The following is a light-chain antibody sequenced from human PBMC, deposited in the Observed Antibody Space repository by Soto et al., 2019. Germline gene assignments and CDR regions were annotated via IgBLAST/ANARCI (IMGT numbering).Light chain of an antibody. CDR3: QQYNRYSKT. J-gene: IGKJ1*01. CDR1: QSISSW. Sequence: DIQMTQSPSTLSASVGDRVTITCRASQSISSWLAWDQQKPGKAPKLLIYKASSLESGIPSRFSGSGSGTEFTLTISSLQPDDFATYYCQQYNRYSKTFGQGTKVEIK. V-gene: IGKV1-5*03. CDR2: KAS.